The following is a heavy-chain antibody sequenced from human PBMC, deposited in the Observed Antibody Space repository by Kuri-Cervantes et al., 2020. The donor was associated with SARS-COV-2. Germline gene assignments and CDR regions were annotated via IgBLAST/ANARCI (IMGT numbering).Heavy chain of an antibody. J-gene: IGHJ6*02. V-gene: IGHV4-39*01. D-gene: IGHD3/OR15-3a*01. CDR1: GFSFSTYW. CDR3: ASPRDWYYYGMDV. Sequence: GSLRLSCAASGFSFSTYWMTWVRQPPGKGLEWIGSIYYSGTTYYNPSLKSRVTISVDTSKNQFSLRLSSVTAADTAVYYCASPRDWYYYGMDVWGQGTTVTVSS. CDR2: IYYSGTT.